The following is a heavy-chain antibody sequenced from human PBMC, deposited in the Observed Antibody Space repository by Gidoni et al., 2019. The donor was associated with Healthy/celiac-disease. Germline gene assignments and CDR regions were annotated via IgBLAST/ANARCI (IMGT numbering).Heavy chain of an antibody. V-gene: IGHV4-34*01. Sequence: INHSGSTNYNPSLKSRVTISVDTSKNQFSLKLSSVTAADTAVYYCARPLKRIAAAGKSNWFDPWGQGTLVTVSS. J-gene: IGHJ5*02. D-gene: IGHD6-13*01. CDR2: INHSGST. CDR3: ARPLKRIAAAGKSNWFDP.